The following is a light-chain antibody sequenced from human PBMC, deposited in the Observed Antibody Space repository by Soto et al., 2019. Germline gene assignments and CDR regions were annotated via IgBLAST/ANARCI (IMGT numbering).Light chain of an antibody. CDR3: QQYNSYWT. Sequence: DIQMTQSPSTLSASVGDRVTITCRASQSISSWLAWYQQKPGKAPKLLIYKASSLESGVPSRFSGSGAGTEFTRTISSQQPDGFATYHCQQYNSYWTFGQGPKVQI. CDR1: QSISSW. J-gene: IGKJ1*01. V-gene: IGKV1-5*03. CDR2: KAS.